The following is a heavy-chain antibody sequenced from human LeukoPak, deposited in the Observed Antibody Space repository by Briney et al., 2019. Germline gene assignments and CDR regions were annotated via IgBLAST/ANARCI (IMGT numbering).Heavy chain of an antibody. CDR2: ISWDGGST. V-gene: IGHV3-43D*03. CDR3: AKDMAMVRGKGIDY. Sequence: TGGSLRLSCAASGFTFDDYAMHWVRQAPGKGLEWVSLISWDGGSTYYVDSVKGRFTISRDNSRNSLFLQMNSLRPEDTALYYCAKDMAMVRGKGIDYWGQGTLVTVSS. CDR1: GFTFDDYA. J-gene: IGHJ4*02. D-gene: IGHD3-10*01.